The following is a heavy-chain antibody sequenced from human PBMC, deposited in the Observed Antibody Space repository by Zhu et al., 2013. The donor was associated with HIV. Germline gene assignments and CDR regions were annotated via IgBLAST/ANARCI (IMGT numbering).Heavy chain of an antibody. J-gene: IGHJ6*02. CDR2: IIPIFGTA. Sequence: QVQLVQSGAEVKKPGSSVKVSCKASGGTFSSYAISWVRQAPGQGLEWMGGIIPIFGTANYAQKFQGRVTITADESTSTAYMELSSLRSEDTAVYYCARGLLPLSCSSTSCYARNYYYGMDVWGQGP. V-gene: IGHV1-69*01. CDR3: ARGLLPLSCSSTSCYARNYYYGMDV. CDR1: GGTFSSYA. D-gene: IGHD2-2*01.